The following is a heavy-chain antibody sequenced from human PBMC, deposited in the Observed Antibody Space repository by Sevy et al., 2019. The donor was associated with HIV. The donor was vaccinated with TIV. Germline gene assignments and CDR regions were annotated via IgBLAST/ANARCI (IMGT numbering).Heavy chain of an antibody. CDR2: ISYDGSNK. J-gene: IGHJ6*02. Sequence: GGSLRLSCAASGFTFSSYGMHWVRQAPGKGLEWVAVISYDGSNKYYADSVKGRFTISRDNSKNTLYLQMNSLRAEDTAVYCCAKDLGYCGGGSCPSGTTYYYYYYGMDVWGQGTTVTVSS. CDR3: AKDLGYCGGGSCPSGTTYYYYYYGMDV. CDR1: GFTFSSYG. V-gene: IGHV3-30*18. D-gene: IGHD2-15*01.